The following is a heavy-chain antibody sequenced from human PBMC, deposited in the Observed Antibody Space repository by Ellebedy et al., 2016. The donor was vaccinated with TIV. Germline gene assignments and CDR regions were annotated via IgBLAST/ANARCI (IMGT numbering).Heavy chain of an antibody. J-gene: IGHJ4*02. CDR3: AKDPGYRTLDY. CDR2: IWYDGSNK. V-gene: IGHV3-33*06. Sequence: GESLKISCAVSGFTFGSFGMHWVRQAPGKGLEWVAVIWYDGSNKYYADSVKGRFTISRDNSKNTLYLQMNSLRAEDTAVYYCAKDPGYRTLDYWGQGTLVTVSS. CDR1: GFTFGSFG. D-gene: IGHD6-13*01.